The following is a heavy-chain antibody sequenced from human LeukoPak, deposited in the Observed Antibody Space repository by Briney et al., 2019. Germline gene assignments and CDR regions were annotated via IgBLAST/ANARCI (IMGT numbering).Heavy chain of an antibody. CDR3: ARGGSFGLKANLDS. D-gene: IGHD3/OR15-3a*01. CDR2: TSSYGCNT. J-gene: IGHJ4*02. V-gene: IGHV1-8*01. CDR1: GYAFITSD. Sequence: ASVKVSCKASGYAFITSDINWVRPATGQGLEWMGWTSSYGCNTRYAQKFQARITMTRNTSASTAYMELSSLTSEDTAVYYCARGGSFGLKANLDSWGQGTLVTVSS.